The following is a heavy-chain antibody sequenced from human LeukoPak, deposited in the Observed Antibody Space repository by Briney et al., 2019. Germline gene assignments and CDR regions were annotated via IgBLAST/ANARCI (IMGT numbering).Heavy chain of an antibody. CDR1: GFTFSSYS. CDR3: ARDRKRYSTSHNEYFQH. D-gene: IGHD2-2*01. J-gene: IGHJ1*01. CDR2: ISSSSSYI. V-gene: IGHV3-21*01. Sequence: GGSLRLSCAASGFTFSSYSMNWVRQAPGKGLEWVSSISSSSSYIYYADSVKGRFTISRDNAKNSLYLQMNSLRAEDTAVYYCARDRKRYSTSHNEYFQHWGQGTLVTVSS.